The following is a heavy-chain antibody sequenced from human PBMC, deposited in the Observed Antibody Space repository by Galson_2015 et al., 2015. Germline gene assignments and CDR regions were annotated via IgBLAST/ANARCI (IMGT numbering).Heavy chain of an antibody. D-gene: IGHD2-2*02. CDR2: IYYSGST. J-gene: IGHJ4*02. Sequence: ETLSLTCTVPGGSISSSSYYWGWIRQPPGKGLEWIGSIYYSGSTYYNPSLKSRVTISVDTSKNQFSLKLSSVTAADTAVYYCARRALYGDNFDYWGQGTLVTVSS. CDR3: ARRALYGDNFDY. CDR1: GGSISSSSYY. V-gene: IGHV4-39*01.